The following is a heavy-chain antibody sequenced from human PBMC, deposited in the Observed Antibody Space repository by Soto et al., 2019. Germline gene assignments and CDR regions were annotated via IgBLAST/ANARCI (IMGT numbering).Heavy chain of an antibody. V-gene: IGHV1-3*01. CDR2: INAGNGNT. CDR1: GYTFTSYA. J-gene: IGHJ5*02. D-gene: IGHD3-22*01. Sequence: QVQLVQSGAEVKKPGASVKVSCKASGYTFTSYAMHWVRQAPGQRLEWMGWINAGNGNTKYSQKFQGRVTITRDTSASTAYMELSSLRSEDMAVYYCARAGAYYYDSINWFDPWGQGTLVTVSS. CDR3: ARAGAYYYDSINWFDP.